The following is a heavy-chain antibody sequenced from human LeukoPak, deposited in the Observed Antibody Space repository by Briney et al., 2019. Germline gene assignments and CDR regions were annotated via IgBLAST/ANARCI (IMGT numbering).Heavy chain of an antibody. J-gene: IGHJ5*02. D-gene: IGHD3-3*01. CDR3: ARSLSVLHWFDP. CDR1: GGFISSYY. V-gene: IGHV4-59*01. Sequence: PSETLSLTCTVSGGFISSYYWSWIRQPPGKGLEWIGYIYYSGSTNYNPSLKSRVTISVDTSKNQFSLKLSSVTAADAAVYYCARSLSVLHWFDPWGQGTLVTVSS. CDR2: IYYSGST.